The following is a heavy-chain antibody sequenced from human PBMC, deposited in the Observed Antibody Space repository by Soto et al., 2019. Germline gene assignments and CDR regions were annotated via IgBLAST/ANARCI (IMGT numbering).Heavy chain of an antibody. CDR3: TTAGGWLDPFSMGSDYYYGMDV. CDR2: IKSKTDGGTT. CDR1: GFTFSNAW. Sequence: GGSLRLSCAASGFTFSNAWMNWVRQAPGKGLEWVGRIKSKTDGGTTDYAAPVKGRFTISRDDSKNTLHLQMNSLKTEDTAVYYCTTAGGWLDPFSMGSDYYYGMDVWGQGTTVTVSS. J-gene: IGHJ6*02. V-gene: IGHV3-15*07. D-gene: IGHD6-19*01.